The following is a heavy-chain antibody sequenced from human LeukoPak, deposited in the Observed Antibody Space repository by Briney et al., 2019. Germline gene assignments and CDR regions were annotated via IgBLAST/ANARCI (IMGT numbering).Heavy chain of an antibody. CDR2: KSYDESNK. CDR1: GFTFSSYA. Sequence: GGSLRLSCAASGFTFSSYAMHWVRQAPGKGLEWVAVKSYDESNKYYADSVRGRFTVSRDNAKDSLYLQLNSLRAEDTAVYYCARWSQFGSSSVGAHHFDHWGQGTLVTFSS. D-gene: IGHD6-6*01. CDR3: ARWSQFGSSSVGAHHFDH. V-gene: IGHV3-30-3*01. J-gene: IGHJ4*02.